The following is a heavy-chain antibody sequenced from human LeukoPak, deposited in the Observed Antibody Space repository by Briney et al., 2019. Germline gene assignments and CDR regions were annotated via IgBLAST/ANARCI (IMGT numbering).Heavy chain of an antibody. Sequence: GESLKISCEGSGYSFTSYWISLVRLMPGKGLEWMGIIYPGDIDTTNSSSLQGQVTISADKSINTAYLQWSSLQASDTAIYYCARRARTTGYFDYWGQGSLVTVSS. CDR1: GYSFTSYW. CDR3: ARRARTTGYFDY. D-gene: IGHD1-1*01. V-gene: IGHV5-51*01. J-gene: IGHJ4*02. CDR2: IYPGDIDT.